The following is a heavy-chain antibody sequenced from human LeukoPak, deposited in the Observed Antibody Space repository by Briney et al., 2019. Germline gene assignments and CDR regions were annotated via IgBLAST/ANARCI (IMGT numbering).Heavy chain of an antibody. Sequence: PSETLSLTCTVSGGSISSSSYYWGWIRQPPGKGLEWIGSIYYSGSTYYNPSLKSRVTISVDTSKNQFSLKLSSVTAADTAVYYCARVNHYVWFGDQGGEVGAFDIWGQGTMVTVSS. D-gene: IGHD3-10*01. CDR3: ARVNHYVWFGDQGGEVGAFDI. CDR2: IYYSGST. J-gene: IGHJ3*02. V-gene: IGHV4-39*01. CDR1: GGSISSSSYY.